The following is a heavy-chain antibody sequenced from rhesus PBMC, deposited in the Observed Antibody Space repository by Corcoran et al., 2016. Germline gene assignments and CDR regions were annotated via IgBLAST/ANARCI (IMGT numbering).Heavy chain of an antibody. Sequence: QVQLQESGPGLVKPSETLSLTCAVSGGSISSGYYYWSWIRQPPGKGLEWIGYITYSGSTSYNPSLKCRVTISRDTSKNQFSLKLSSVTAADTAVYYCARDNSSGRRYFDYWGQGVLVTVSS. CDR2: ITYSGST. CDR3: ARDNSSGRRYFDY. D-gene: IGHD6-31*01. V-gene: IGHV4-122*02. CDR1: GGSISSGYYY. J-gene: IGHJ4*01.